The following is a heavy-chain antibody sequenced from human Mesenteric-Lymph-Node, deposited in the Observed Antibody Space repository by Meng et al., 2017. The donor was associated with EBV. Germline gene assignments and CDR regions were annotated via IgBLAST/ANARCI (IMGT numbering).Heavy chain of an antibody. CDR1: CGTFSTYV. CDR2: IIPISGTT. J-gene: IGHJ4*02. Sequence: VQMVQSGAEVEKPGSSVKVSCKASCGTFSTYVISWVRQAPGHGLEWMGGIIPISGTTNYAQKFQDRVTITADGSTTTAYMELSSLKAEDTAVYYCALGENCSGGRCRSRHFDYWGQGTLVTVSS. D-gene: IGHD2-15*01. V-gene: IGHV1-69*01. CDR3: ALGENCSGGRCRSRHFDY.